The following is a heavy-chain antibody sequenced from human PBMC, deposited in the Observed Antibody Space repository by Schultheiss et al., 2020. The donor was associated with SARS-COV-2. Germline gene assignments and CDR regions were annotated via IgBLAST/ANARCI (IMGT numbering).Heavy chain of an antibody. V-gene: IGHV3-30*04. D-gene: IGHD3-9*01. Sequence: GGSLRLSCAASGFTFSSYAMHWVRQAPGKGLEWVAVISYDGSNKYYADSVKGRFTISRDNSKNTLYLQMNSLRAEDTAVYYCAREPIGIFDWLFPGVLDYWGQGTLVTVSS. CDR1: GFTFSSYA. CDR2: ISYDGSNK. CDR3: AREPIGIFDWLFPGVLDY. J-gene: IGHJ4*02.